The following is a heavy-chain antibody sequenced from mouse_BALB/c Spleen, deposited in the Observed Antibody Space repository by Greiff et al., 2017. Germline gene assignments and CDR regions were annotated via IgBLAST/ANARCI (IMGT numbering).Heavy chain of an antibody. D-gene: IGHD1-1*01. CDR3: TRSGTTVVAPFDY. CDR1: GYTFTSYW. CDR2: IYPSDSYT. J-gene: IGHJ2*01. V-gene: IGHV1-69*02. Sequence: QVQLQQPGAELVRPGASVKLSCKASGYTFTSYWINWVKQRPGQGLEWIGNIYPSDSYTNYNQKFKDKATLTVDKSSSTAYMQLSSPTSEDSAVYYCTRSGTTVVAPFDYWGQGTTLTVSS.